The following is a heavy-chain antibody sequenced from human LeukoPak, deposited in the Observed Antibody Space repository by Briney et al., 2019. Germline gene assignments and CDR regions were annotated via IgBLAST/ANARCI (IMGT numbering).Heavy chain of an antibody. CDR2: IYTSGST. CDR3: ASSSVEKPLDY. D-gene: IGHD6-13*01. V-gene: IGHV4-4*07. Sequence: TSETLSLTCTVSGGSISSYYWSWIRQPAGKGLEWIGRIYTSGSTNYNPSLKSRVTMSVDTSKNQFSLKLSSVTAADTAVYYCASSSVEKPLDYWGQGTLGTVSS. CDR1: GGSISSYY. J-gene: IGHJ4*02.